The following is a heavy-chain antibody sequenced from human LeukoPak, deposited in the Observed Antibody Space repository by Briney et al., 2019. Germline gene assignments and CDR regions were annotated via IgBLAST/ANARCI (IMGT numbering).Heavy chain of an antibody. D-gene: IGHD3-10*01. CDR2: MNPNSGNT. V-gene: IGHV1-8*01. CDR3: ARAGSGSYPEDY. Sequence: PKASVKVSCKASGYTFTSYDINWVRQATGQGLEWMGWMNPNSGNTGYAQKFQGRVTMTRNTSISPAYMELSSLRSEDTAVYYCARAGSGSYPEDYWGQGTLVTVSS. J-gene: IGHJ4*02. CDR1: GYTFTSYD.